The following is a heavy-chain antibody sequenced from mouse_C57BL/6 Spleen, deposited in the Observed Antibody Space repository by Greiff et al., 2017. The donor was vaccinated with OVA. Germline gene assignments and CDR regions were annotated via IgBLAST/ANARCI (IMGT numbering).Heavy chain of an antibody. Sequence: QVQLQQPGAELVKPGASVKLSCKASGYTFTSYWMHWVKQRPGQGLEWIGMIHPNSGSTNYNEKFKSKATLTVDKSSGTAYMQLSSLTSEDSAVYYCARWGTTVVATDFDYWGQGTTLTVSS. D-gene: IGHD1-1*01. CDR3: ARWGTTVVATDFDY. CDR1: GYTFTSYW. J-gene: IGHJ2*01. CDR2: IHPNSGST. V-gene: IGHV1-64*01.